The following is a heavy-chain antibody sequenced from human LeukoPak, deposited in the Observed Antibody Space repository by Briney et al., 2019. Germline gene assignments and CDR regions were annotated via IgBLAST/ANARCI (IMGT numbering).Heavy chain of an antibody. CDR2: ISSSSNYI. V-gene: IGHV3-21*01. Sequence: GGSLRLSCAASGFTFSSYSMNWVRQAPGKGLEWVSSISSSSNYIYYADSLKGRFTISRDNAKNSLYLQMNSLRAEDTAVYYCARGEWELGYWGQGTLVTVSS. J-gene: IGHJ4*02. CDR1: GFTFSSYS. CDR3: ARGEWELGY. D-gene: IGHD1-26*01.